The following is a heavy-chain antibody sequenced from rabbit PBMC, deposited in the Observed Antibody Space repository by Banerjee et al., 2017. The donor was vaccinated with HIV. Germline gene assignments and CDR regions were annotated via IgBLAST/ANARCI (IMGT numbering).Heavy chain of an antibody. D-gene: IGHD1-1*01. J-gene: IGHJ4*01. CDR3: ARDMGGSSGHAFDL. CDR1: GFDFSSYY. V-gene: IGHV1S7*01. Sequence: QLVESGGGLVQPGGSLKLSCKASGFDFSSYYMSWVRQAPGKGLEWIGYIDPVFGSTYYASWVNGRFTISSHNAQNTLYLQLNSLTAADTATYFCARDMGGSSGHAFDLWGPGTLVTVS. CDR2: IDPVFGST.